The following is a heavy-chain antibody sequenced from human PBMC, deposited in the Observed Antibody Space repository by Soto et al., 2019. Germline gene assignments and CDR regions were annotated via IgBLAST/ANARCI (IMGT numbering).Heavy chain of an antibody. D-gene: IGHD6-13*01. CDR1: GGSISRYY. CDR3: ARGAAAGVRY. J-gene: IGHJ4*02. CDR2: IYYSGST. Sequence: ETLSLTCTVSGGSISRYYWSWIRQPPGKGLEWIGYIYYSGSTNYNPSLKSRVTISVDTSKNQFSLKLSSVTAADTAVYYCARGAAAGVRYWGQGTLVTVSS. V-gene: IGHV4-59*01.